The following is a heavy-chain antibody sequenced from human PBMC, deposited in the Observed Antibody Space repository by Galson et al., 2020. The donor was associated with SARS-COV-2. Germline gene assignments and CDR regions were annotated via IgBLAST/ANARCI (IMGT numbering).Heavy chain of an antibody. D-gene: IGHD4-17*01. CDR3: ARRRLDFGGNPRGYWYFDV. V-gene: IGHV4-34*01. J-gene: IGHJ2*01. CDR1: GGSFSGYY. CDR2: INHDANT. Sequence: SETLSLTCAVYGGSFSGYYWSWIRQPPGKGLAWIGEINHDANTNYNPSLKSRVTISVDTSKNQFSLKLTSVTAADTAVYYCARRRLDFGGNPRGYWYFDVWGRGTPVTVSS.